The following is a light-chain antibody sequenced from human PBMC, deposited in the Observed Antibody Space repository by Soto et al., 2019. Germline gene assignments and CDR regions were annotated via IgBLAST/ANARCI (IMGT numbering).Light chain of an antibody. CDR3: QSYDSSRRGF. CDR2: ANN. V-gene: IGLV1-40*01. CDR1: NSDIGAGYD. J-gene: IGLJ1*01. Sequence: QLVLTQPPSVSGAPGQRVTISCTGRNSDIGAGYDVHWYQQLPGTAPKLVIYANNNRPSGVPDRFSASKSGTSAALAIAGLQADDEADYYCQSYDSSRRGFFGTGTKLTVL.